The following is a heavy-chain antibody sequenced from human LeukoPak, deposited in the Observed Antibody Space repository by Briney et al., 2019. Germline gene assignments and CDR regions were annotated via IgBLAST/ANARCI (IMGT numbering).Heavy chain of an antibody. CDR3: AREAHGAKPGAFDF. Sequence: SETLSLTCSVSGGSLSGYYWSWIRHPPGKGLESIGDIAPGGKSKSHPSLQGRVTMSLDTSKNHLSLLLSSVTAADTAVYFCAREAHGAKPGAFDFWGQGALVAVSS. CDR2: IAPGGKS. V-gene: IGHV4-59*01. CDR1: GGSLSGYY. D-gene: IGHD4/OR15-4a*01. J-gene: IGHJ4*02.